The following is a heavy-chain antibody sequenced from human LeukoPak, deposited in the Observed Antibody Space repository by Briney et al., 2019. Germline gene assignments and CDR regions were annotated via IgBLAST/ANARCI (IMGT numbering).Heavy chain of an antibody. CDR3: ARRLTQYDCFDP. Sequence: SQTLSLTCAISGDSVSSNSVTWNWIRQSPSRGLEWLGRTYYRSTWYNDYAVSVRGRITVNPDTSKNQFSLHLNSVTPEDTAVYYCARRLTQYDCFDPWGQGILITVSS. D-gene: IGHD2-2*01. J-gene: IGHJ5*02. CDR1: GDSVSSNSVT. V-gene: IGHV6-1*01. CDR2: TYYRSTWYN.